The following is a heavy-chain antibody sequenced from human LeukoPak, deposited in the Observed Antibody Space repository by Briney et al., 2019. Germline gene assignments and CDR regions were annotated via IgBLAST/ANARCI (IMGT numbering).Heavy chain of an antibody. Sequence: GGSLRLSCAASGFTFNSHAMTWVRQAPGKGLEWVSSIRGDSSKTFYADSVEGRFTISRDNAKSSLYLQMNSLRAEDTALHYCAKDMGHSSSYDGAFDIWGQGTMVTVSS. J-gene: IGHJ3*02. CDR3: AKDMGHSSSYDGAFDI. CDR2: IRGDSSKT. D-gene: IGHD6-13*01. CDR1: GFTFNSHA. V-gene: IGHV3-23*01.